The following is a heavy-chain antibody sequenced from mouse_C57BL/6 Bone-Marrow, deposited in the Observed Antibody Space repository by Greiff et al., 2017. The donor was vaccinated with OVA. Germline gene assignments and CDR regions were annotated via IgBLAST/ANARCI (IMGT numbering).Heavy chain of an antibody. D-gene: IGHD2-3*01. CDR1: GYTFTSYW. J-gene: IGHJ1*03. CDR3: ARWLLWYFDV. Sequence: VQLQQPGAELVKPGASVKLSCKASGYTFTSYWMHWVKQRPGQGLEWIGMIHPNSGSTNYYEKFKSKATLTVDKSSSTAYMQLSSLTSEDSAVYYCARWLLWYFDVWGTGTTVTVSS. V-gene: IGHV1-64*01. CDR2: IHPNSGST.